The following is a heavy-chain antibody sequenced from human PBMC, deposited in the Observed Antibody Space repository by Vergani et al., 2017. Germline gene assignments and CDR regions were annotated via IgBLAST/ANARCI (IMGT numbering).Heavy chain of an antibody. V-gene: IGHV1-2*02. CDR3: ARVIAVAGSTKGFGY. CDR2: INPNSGGT. J-gene: IGHJ4*02. D-gene: IGHD6-19*01. CDR1: GYNFTGYY. Sequence: QVQLVQSGAEVKKPGASVKVSCKASGYNFTGYYMHWVRQAPGQGLEWMGWINPNSGGTNYAQKFQGRVTMTRDTSISTAYMELSRLRSDDTAVYYCARVIAVAGSTKGFGYWGQGTLVTVSS.